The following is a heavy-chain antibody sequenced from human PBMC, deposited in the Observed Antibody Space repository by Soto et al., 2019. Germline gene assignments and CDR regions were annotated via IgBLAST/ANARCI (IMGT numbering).Heavy chain of an antibody. Sequence: EVQLVESGGGLIQPGGSLRLACEASGFTFNMYGIVWVRQAPGKGLEWVSAISASGGSTYYADSVKGRFIISRDNSKNTVYVEMHSLRAEDTAVYYCGKGQGGYYYMDVWGVGTTVTVSS. CDR3: GKGQGGYYYMDV. V-gene: IGHV3-23*04. J-gene: IGHJ6*03. CDR1: GFTFNMYG. CDR2: ISASGGST. D-gene: IGHD3-16*01.